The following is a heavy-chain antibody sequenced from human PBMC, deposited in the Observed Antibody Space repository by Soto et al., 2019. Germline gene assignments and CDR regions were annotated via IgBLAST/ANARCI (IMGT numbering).Heavy chain of an antibody. D-gene: IGHD2-15*01. J-gene: IGHJ4*02. CDR1: GGSIISYY. CDR3: ARQERGAATATFDY. Sequence: SETLSLTCTVSGGSIISYYWSWIRQPPWKGLEWIGYIYYSGSTNYNPSLKSRVTISVDTSKNQFSLKLSSVTAADTAVYYCARQERGAATATFDYWGQGTLVTVPS. CDR2: IYYSGST. V-gene: IGHV4-59*01.